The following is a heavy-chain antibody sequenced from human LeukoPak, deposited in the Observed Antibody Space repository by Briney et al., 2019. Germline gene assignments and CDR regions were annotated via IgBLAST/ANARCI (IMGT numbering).Heavy chain of an antibody. CDR3: AKDLTKALLWFGELPYYFDY. J-gene: IGHJ4*02. Sequence: GGSLRLSCAASGFTFSDYYMSWIRQAPGKGLEWVSYISSSGSTIYYADSVKGRFTISRDNAKNSLYLQMNSLRAEDTAVYYCAKDLTKALLWFGELPYYFDYWGQGTLVTVSS. V-gene: IGHV3-11*01. CDR2: ISSSGSTI. CDR1: GFTFSDYY. D-gene: IGHD3-10*01.